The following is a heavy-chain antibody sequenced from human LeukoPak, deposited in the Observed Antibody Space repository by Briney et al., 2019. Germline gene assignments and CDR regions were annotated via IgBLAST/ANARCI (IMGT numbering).Heavy chain of an antibody. J-gene: IGHJ4*02. V-gene: IGHV3-30*18. CDR2: ISYDGSNK. CDR1: GFTFSSYG. CDR3: AKDTLWFGELLWSAYFDY. D-gene: IGHD3-10*01. Sequence: GRSLRLSCAASGFTFSSYGMHWVRQAPGKGLEWVAVISYDGSNKYYADSVKGRFTISRDNSKNTLYLQMNSLRAEDTAVYYCAKDTLWFGELLWSAYFDYWGQGTLVTVSS.